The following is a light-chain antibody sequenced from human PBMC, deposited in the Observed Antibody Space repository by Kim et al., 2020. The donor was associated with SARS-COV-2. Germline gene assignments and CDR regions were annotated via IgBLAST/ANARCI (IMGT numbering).Light chain of an antibody. J-gene: IGKJ5*01. CDR2: AAS. Sequence: SVGDRVTITCRASQGISNYLAWYQQKPGKVPKLLIYAASTLQSGVPSRFSGSRSGTDFTLTISSLQPEDFATYYCQEYNSAPSITFGQGTRLEIK. CDR3: QEYNSAPSIT. CDR1: QGISNY. V-gene: IGKV1-27*01.